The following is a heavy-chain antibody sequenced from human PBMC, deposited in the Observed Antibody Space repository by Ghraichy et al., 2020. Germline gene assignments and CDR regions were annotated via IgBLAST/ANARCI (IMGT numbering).Heavy chain of an antibody. CDR3: TREYDILTGLPSDLADAFDI. J-gene: IGHJ3*02. Sequence: GSLRLSCTASGFTFGDYAMSWFRQAPGKGLEWVGFIRSKAYGGTTEYAASVKGRFTISRDDSKSIAYLQMNSLKTEDTAVYYCTREYDILTGLPSDLADAFDIWGQGTMVTVSS. D-gene: IGHD3-9*01. CDR2: IRSKAYGGTT. V-gene: IGHV3-49*03. CDR1: GFTFGDYA.